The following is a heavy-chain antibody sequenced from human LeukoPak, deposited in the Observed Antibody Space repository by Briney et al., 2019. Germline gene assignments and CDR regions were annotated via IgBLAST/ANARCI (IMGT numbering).Heavy chain of an antibody. J-gene: IGHJ4*02. D-gene: IGHD3-10*01. V-gene: IGHV3-21*05. CDR1: GFTFSSYE. CDR3: ARRYGSGSYVDY. Sequence: GGSLRLSCAASGFTFSSYEMNWVRQAPGKGLEWVSYISTSSSYTNYADSVKGRFTISRDNAKNSLYLQMNSLRAEDTAVYYCARRYGSGSYVDYWGQGTLVTVSS. CDR2: ISTSSSYT.